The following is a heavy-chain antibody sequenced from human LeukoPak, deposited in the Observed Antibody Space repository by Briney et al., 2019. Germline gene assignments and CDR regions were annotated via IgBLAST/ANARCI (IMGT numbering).Heavy chain of an antibody. Sequence: GGSLTLSCAASGFEFSAYGMHWVRQAPGKGLEWVAMIWFDGTKKYYGDSVKGRFTIDRDNSKNALFLQMDSLRGEDSAVYYCAKDHYSGAGSYYRHYYMDVWGKGTTVTVSS. D-gene: IGHD3-10*01. V-gene: IGHV3-33*03. CDR3: AKDHYSGAGSYYRHYYMDV. J-gene: IGHJ6*03. CDR1: GFEFSAYG. CDR2: IWFDGTKK.